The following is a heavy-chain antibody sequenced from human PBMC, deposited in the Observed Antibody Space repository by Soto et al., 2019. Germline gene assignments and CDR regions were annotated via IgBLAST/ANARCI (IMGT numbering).Heavy chain of an antibody. Sequence: EGQLVESGGGLVQPGGSLRLSCAASRITVSDNYMSWVRQVPGKGLEWVSIIYSGGSTYYADSVKGRFIISRDNSKNILYLQMNSLRVEDTAVYFCARGLVRAFFDNWGQGTRVTVSS. J-gene: IGHJ4*02. D-gene: IGHD3-10*01. CDR3: ARGLVRAFFDN. V-gene: IGHV3-66*01. CDR1: RITVSDNY. CDR2: IYSGGST.